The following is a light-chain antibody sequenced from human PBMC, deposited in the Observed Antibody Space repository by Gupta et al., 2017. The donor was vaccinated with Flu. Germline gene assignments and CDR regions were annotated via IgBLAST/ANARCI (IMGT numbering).Light chain of an antibody. V-gene: IGLV1-40*01. CDR1: SSNFGAGYD. Sequence: QSMLTQPPSVSGAPGQRLTISCTGTSSNFGAGYDVHWYQQLPGTAPKLLIYGNSNRASGVPDRFSGSRSGTSASLTSTGLQAEYEANYYCQSYDIRLTGSVFGGGTKLTVL. CDR2: GNS. CDR3: QSYDIRLTGSV. J-gene: IGLJ3*02.